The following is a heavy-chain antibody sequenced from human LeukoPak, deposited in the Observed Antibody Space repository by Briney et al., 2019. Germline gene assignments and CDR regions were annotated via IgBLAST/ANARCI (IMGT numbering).Heavy chain of an antibody. J-gene: IGHJ4*02. D-gene: IGHD3-22*01. CDR3: ANDYDSSGYYYY. CDR2: ISGSGGSI. CDR1: GFTFSSYA. V-gene: IGHV3-23*01. Sequence: PGGSLRLSCAASGFTFSSYAMSWVRQAPGKGLEWVSAISGSGGSIYYADSVKGRFTISRDNSKNTLYLQMNSLRAEDTAVYYCANDYDSSGYYYYWGQGTLVTVSS.